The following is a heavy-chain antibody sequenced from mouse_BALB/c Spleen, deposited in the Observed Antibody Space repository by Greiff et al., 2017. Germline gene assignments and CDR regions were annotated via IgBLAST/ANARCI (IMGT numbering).Heavy chain of an antibody. Sequence: DVKLQESGPGLVKPSQSLSLTCSVTGYSITSGYYWNWIRQFPGNKLEWMGYISYDGSNNYNPSLKNRISITRDTSKTQFFLKLNSVTTEDTATYYCARDLGYFDVWGAGTTVTVSS. V-gene: IGHV3-6*02. CDR2: ISYDGSN. CDR3: ARDLGYFDV. CDR1: GYSITSGYY. J-gene: IGHJ1*01.